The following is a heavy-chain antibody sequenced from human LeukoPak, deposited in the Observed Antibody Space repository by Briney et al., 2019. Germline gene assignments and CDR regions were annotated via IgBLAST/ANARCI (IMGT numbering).Heavy chain of an antibody. D-gene: IGHD3-10*01. CDR3: TTGTWFGEFPPHY. Sequence: MSGGSLRLSCAASGFTFSNAWMSWVRQAPGKGLEWVGRIKSKPDGETTDYAAPVKGRFTISRDDSKKTLYLQMNSLKTEDTAVYYCTTGTWFGEFPPHYWGRGTLVIVSS. CDR2: IKSKPDGETT. CDR1: GFTFSNAW. J-gene: IGHJ4*02. V-gene: IGHV3-15*01.